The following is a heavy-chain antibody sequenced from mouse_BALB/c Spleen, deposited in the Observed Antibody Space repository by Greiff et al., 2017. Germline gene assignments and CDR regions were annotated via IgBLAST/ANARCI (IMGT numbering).Heavy chain of an antibody. CDR3: AREDYRYDGYYFDY. V-gene: IGHV14-3*02. CDR1: GFNIKDTY. D-gene: IGHD2-14*01. Sequence: EVQLQQSGAELVKPGASVKLSCTASGFNIKDTYMHWVKQRPEQGLEWIGRIDPANGNTKYDPKFQGKATITADTSSNTAYLQLSSLTSEDTAVYYCAREDYRYDGYYFDYWGQGTTLTVSS. J-gene: IGHJ2*01. CDR2: IDPANGNT.